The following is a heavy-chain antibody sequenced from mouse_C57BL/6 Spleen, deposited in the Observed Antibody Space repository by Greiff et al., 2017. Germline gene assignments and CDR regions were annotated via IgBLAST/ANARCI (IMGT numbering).Heavy chain of an antibody. J-gene: IGHJ2*01. CDR2: IDPETGGT. CDR3: TRKKSSGYLYDYGY. V-gene: IGHV1-15*01. D-gene: IGHD3-2*02. Sequence: QVQLQQSGAELVRPGASVTLSCKASGYTFTDYEMHWVKQTPVHGLEWIGAIDPETGGTAYNQKFKGKAILTAAKSSTTAYMELRSMTSEDAAVYYCTRKKSSGYLYDYGYWGTGTTLAVSS. CDR1: GYTFTDYE.